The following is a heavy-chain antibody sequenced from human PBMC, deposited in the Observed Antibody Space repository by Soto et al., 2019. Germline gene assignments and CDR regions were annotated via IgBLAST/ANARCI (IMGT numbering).Heavy chain of an antibody. J-gene: IGHJ6*02. D-gene: IGHD1-26*01. CDR2: MNPNSGNT. Sequence: ASVKVSCKASGYTFTSYDINWVRQATGQGLEWMGWMNPNSGNTGYAQKFQGRVTMTRNTSISTAYMELSSLRSEDTAAYYCASGELRRYYYYYYGMDVWGQGTTVTVSS. V-gene: IGHV1-8*01. CDR1: GYTFTSYD. CDR3: ASGELRRYYYYYYGMDV.